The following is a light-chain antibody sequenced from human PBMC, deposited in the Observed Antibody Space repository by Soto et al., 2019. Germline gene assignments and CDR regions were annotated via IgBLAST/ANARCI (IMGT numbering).Light chain of an antibody. CDR2: DAS. CDR1: RSVNSY. Sequence: AERATLSCRASRSVNSYLAWYQQKPGQAPRLLISDASNRATGIPARFSGSGSGTDFTLTISSLEPEDFAVYYCQHRSEWPVSFGQGTRLEIK. V-gene: IGKV3-11*01. J-gene: IGKJ5*01. CDR3: QHRSEWPVS.